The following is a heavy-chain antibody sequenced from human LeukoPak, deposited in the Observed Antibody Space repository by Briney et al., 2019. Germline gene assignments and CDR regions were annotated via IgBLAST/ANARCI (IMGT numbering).Heavy chain of an antibody. CDR2: INPNSGGT. J-gene: IGHJ6*03. Sequence: GASVKVSCKASGYTFTGYYMHWGRQAPGQGLEWMGWINPNSGGTNYAQKFQGRVTMTRDTSISTAYMELSRLRSDDTAVYYCARKSLGYCSSTSCYGSMDVWGKGTTVTVSS. D-gene: IGHD2-2*01. V-gene: IGHV1-2*02. CDR1: GYTFTGYY. CDR3: ARKSLGYCSSTSCYGSMDV.